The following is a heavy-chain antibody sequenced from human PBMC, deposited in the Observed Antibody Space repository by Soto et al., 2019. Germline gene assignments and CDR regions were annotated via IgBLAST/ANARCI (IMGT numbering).Heavy chain of an antibody. CDR3: ARQTGSGSYYDY. V-gene: IGHV4-59*01. Sequence: PSETLSLTCTVSGGSISSYFWSWIRQPPGKGLEWIGYIYYSGDTNYSPSLKSRVTISVDTSKNQFSLKLSSVTAADTAVYYCARQTGSGSYYDYWGQGALVTASS. D-gene: IGHD3-10*01. CDR2: IYYSGDT. J-gene: IGHJ4*02. CDR1: GGSISSYF.